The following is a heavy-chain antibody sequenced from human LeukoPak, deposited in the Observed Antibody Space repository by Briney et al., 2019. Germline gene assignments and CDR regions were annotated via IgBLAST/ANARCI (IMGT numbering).Heavy chain of an antibody. J-gene: IGHJ4*02. Sequence: GASVKVSCKASGYTSTGYYMHWVRQAPGQGLEWMGRINPSSGGTNYAQKFQGRVTMTRDTSISTAYMELSRLRSDDTAVYYCARGLKGLPQDYWGQGTLVTVSS. CDR2: INPSSGGT. CDR3: ARGLKGLPQDY. V-gene: IGHV1-2*06. D-gene: IGHD5-18*01. CDR1: GYTSTGYY.